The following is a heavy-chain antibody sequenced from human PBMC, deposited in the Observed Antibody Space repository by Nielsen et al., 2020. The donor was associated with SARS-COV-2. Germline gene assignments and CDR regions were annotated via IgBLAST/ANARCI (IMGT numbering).Heavy chain of an antibody. V-gene: IGHV1-69*04. CDR2: IIPILGIA. J-gene: IGHJ5*02. Sequence: SVKVSCKASGGTFSSYAISWVRQAPGQGLEWMGRIIPILGIANYAQKFQGRVTITADKSTSTAYMELSSLRSEDTAVYYCARKEAAAGTSGWFDPWGQGTLVTVSS. D-gene: IGHD6-13*01. CDR1: GGTFSSYA. CDR3: ARKEAAAGTSGWFDP.